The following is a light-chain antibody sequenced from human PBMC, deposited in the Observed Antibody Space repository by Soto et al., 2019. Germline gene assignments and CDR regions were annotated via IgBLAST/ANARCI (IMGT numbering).Light chain of an antibody. CDR3: QQCSSWPLT. V-gene: IGKV3-11*01. CDR2: DVS. CDR1: QSVGSF. J-gene: IGKJ5*01. Sequence: EIVLTQSPATLSLSPGDRATLSCRASQSVGSFLAWFQQKPGQAPRLLMYDVSKRATGIPARFSGSGSGTDFTLTISSLEPDDFAVYYCQQCSSWPLTFDQGTRLEIK.